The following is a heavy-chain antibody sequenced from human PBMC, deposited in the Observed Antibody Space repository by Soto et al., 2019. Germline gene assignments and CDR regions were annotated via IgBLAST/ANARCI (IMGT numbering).Heavy chain of an antibody. Sequence: QVQLQQWGAGLLKPSETLSLTCAVYGGSFSGYSWTWIRQPPGTGLEWIGEINHSGSTNYNPSLKSRVTISVDTSKNQFSLELTSVTAADPAVYYCARDKITGLFDYWGQGTLVTVSS. CDR2: INHSGST. D-gene: IGHD2-8*02. CDR3: ARDKITGLFDY. CDR1: GGSFSGYS. V-gene: IGHV4-34*01. J-gene: IGHJ4*02.